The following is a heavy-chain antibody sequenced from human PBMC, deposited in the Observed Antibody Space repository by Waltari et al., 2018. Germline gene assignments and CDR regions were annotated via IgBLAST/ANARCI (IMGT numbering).Heavy chain of an antibody. CDR2: IDASGNL. J-gene: IGHJ4*02. D-gene: IGHD5-18*01. CDR1: GFAVTNYY. CDR3: ARVNRLQGYSFGYFFDL. V-gene: IGHV3-53*01. Sequence: EVLLMESGGRLFHPGGSLRLLCSASGFAVTNYYITWVRLPPGKGLEWVSLIDASGNLNYTTSVKGRFAISRDNSKNTVHLQMERLTDEDTALYYCARVNRLQGYSFGYFFDLWGQGTHVTVSS.